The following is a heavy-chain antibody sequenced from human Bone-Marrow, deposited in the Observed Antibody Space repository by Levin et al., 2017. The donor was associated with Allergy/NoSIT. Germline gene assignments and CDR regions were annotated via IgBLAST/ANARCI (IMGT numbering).Heavy chain of an antibody. CDR2: ISGGGGDT. V-gene: IGHV3-23*01. J-gene: IGHJ6*02. D-gene: IGHD3-10*01. CDR3: ARYLGASGSYCGMDV. CDR1: RFTFSSYV. Sequence: PGGSLRLSCAASRFTFSSYVMSWVRQAAGKGLEWVSAISGGGGDTFYADSVKGRFTISRDNSKNTLYLKMNSLRAEDTAIDYCARYLGASGSYCGMDVWGQGTTVTVSS.